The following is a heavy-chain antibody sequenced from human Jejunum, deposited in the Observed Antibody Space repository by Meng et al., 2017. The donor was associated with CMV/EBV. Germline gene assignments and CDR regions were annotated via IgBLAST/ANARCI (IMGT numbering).Heavy chain of an antibody. CDR3: AKDRAGVNPDYYDY. CDR1: GLTFRSYV. J-gene: IGHJ4*02. V-gene: IGHV3-23*01. Sequence: SGLTFRSYVMSWVRQAPGKGLEWVAGASGGGGSRFYADSVKGRFTISRDNTRNTVYLQMNSLRAEDTAIYYCAKDRAGVNPDYYDYWGQGTLVTVSS. D-gene: IGHD3-10*01. CDR2: ASGGGGSR.